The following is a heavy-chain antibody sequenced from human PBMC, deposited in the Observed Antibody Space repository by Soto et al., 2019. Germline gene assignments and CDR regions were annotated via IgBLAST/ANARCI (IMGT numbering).Heavy chain of an antibody. V-gene: IGHV3-9*01. CDR1: GFTFDDYA. CDR2: ISWNSGSI. Sequence: GGSLRLSCAASGFTFDDYAMHWVRQAPGKGLEWVSGISWNSGSIGYADSVKGRFTISRDNAKNSLYLQMNSLRAEDTALYYCAKDRRIVGATSVDLAYWGQGTLVTVSS. D-gene: IGHD1-26*01. J-gene: IGHJ4*02. CDR3: AKDRRIVGATSVDLAY.